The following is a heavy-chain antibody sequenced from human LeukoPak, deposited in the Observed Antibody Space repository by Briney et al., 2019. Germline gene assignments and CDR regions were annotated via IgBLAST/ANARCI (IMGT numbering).Heavy chain of an antibody. CDR3: ARDPTVTNFHDAFDI. CDR1: GFTFSSYW. D-gene: IGHD4-17*01. J-gene: IGHJ3*02. Sequence: GGSQRLSCTASGFTFSSYWMSWVRQAPGKGLEWVATIKQDGSQKEYVESVQGRFTISRDNAKNSLYLHMNRLRAEDTAVYYCARDPTVTNFHDAFDIWGQGTLVTVSS. V-gene: IGHV3-7*05. CDR2: IKQDGSQK.